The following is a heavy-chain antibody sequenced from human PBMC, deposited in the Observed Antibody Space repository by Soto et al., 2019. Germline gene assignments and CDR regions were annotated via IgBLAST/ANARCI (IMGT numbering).Heavy chain of an antibody. J-gene: IGHJ6*02. CDR3: ARDYRQQLAYYYYGMDV. CDR2: ISYDGSNK. Sequence: GGSLRLSCAASGFTFSSYAMHWVRQALGKGLEWVAVISYDGSNKYYADSVKGRFTISRDNSKNTLYLQMNSLRAEDTAVYYCARDYRQQLAYYYYGMDVWGQGTTVTVSS. CDR1: GFTFSSYA. V-gene: IGHV3-30-3*01. D-gene: IGHD6-13*01.